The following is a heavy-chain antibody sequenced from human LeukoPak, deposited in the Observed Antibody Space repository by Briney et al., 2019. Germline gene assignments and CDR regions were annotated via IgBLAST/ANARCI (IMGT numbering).Heavy chain of an antibody. J-gene: IGHJ4*02. Sequence: GRSLRLSCAASGFTFDDYAMPWVRQAPGKGLEWVSGISWNSGSIGYADSVKGRFTTSRDNAKNSLYLQMNSLRAEDTALYYCAKGSSGWTKEYYFDYWGQGTLVTVSS. V-gene: IGHV3-9*01. D-gene: IGHD6-19*01. CDR2: ISWNSGSI. CDR3: AKGSSGWTKEYYFDY. CDR1: GFTFDDYA.